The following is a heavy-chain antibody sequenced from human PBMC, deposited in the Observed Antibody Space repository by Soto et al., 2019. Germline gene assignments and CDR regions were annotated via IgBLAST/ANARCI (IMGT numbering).Heavy chain of an antibody. CDR2: IYSGGST. CDR3: ARDSDYGLYYFDY. J-gene: IGHJ4*02. CDR1: GFTVSRNH. V-gene: IGHV3-66*01. Sequence: EVQLVESGGGLVQPGGSLRLSCAASGFTVSRNHMSWVRQAPGKGLEWVSVIYSGGSTRYADSVKGRFTISRDNGKNTLYLQINSLRAEDTAVYYCARDSDYGLYYFDYWGQGTLVTVSS. D-gene: IGHD4-17*01.